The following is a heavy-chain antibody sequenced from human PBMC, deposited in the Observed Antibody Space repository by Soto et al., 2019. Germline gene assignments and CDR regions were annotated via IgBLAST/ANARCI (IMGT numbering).Heavy chain of an antibody. CDR2: IDWDDDK. CDR1: GFSLSTSGMC. Sequence: GSGPTLVNPTQTLTLTCTFSGFSLSTSGMCVSWIRQPPGKALEWLALIDWDDDKYYSTSLKTRLTISKDTSKNQVVLTMTNMDPVDTATYYCARIPPSSGSHWYFDLWGRGTLVTVAS. J-gene: IGHJ2*01. V-gene: IGHV2-70*01. D-gene: IGHD1-26*01. CDR3: ARIPPSSGSHWYFDL.